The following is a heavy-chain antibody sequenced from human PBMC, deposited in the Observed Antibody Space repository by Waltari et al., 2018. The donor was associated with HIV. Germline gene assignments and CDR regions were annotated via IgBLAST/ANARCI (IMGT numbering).Heavy chain of an antibody. J-gene: IGHJ4*02. V-gene: IGHV4-30-2*01. CDR3: ARATVGMVRGVDKYYFDY. Sequence: QLQLQESGSGLVKPSQTLSLTCAVSGGSISSGGYSWRWIRQPPGEGLEWIGYIYHSGSTYYNPSLKSRVTISVDRSKNQFSLKLSSVTAADTAVYYCARATVGMVRGVDKYYFDYWGQGTLVTVSS. D-gene: IGHD3-10*01. CDR2: IYHSGST. CDR1: GGSISSGGYS.